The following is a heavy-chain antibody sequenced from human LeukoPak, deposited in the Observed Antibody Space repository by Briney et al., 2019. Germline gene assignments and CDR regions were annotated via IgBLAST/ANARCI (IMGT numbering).Heavy chain of an antibody. CDR2: ISGSGGST. CDR3: AKDLPYFDWLPNYFDY. CDR1: GFTFSSYA. J-gene: IGHJ4*02. D-gene: IGHD3-9*01. V-gene: IGHV3-23*01. Sequence: TGGSLRLLCAASGFTFSSYAMSWAPRAPGRGREGVSAISGSGGSTYYADSVKGRFTISRDNSKNTLYLQTNSLRAEDTAVYYCAKDLPYFDWLPNYFDYWGQGTLVTVSS.